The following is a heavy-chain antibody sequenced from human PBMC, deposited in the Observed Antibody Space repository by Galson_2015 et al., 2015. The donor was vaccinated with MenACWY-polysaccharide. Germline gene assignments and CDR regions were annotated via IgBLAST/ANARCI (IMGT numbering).Heavy chain of an antibody. CDR2: ISYDGIHK. D-gene: IGHD2-21*02. CDR3: ATEKGDSARGSLDN. Sequence: SLRLSCAASGFTFTASGMHWVRQAPGKGLEWVAVISYDGIHKHYTNSVRGRFTISRDNSKNTLYLQINSLRAEDTAVYYCATEKGDSARGSLDNWGQGTLVTVSS. CDR1: GFTFTASG. J-gene: IGHJ4*02. V-gene: IGHV3-30*03.